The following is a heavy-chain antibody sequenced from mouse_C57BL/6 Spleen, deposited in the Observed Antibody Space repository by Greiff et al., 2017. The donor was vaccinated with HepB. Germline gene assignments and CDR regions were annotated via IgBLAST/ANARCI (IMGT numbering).Heavy chain of an antibody. Sequence: QVQLKQPGAELVKPGASVKMSCKASGYTFTSYWITWVKQRPGQGLEWIGDIYPGSGSTNYNEKFKSKATLTVDTSSSTAYMQLSSLTSEDSAVYYCASRRSSYAMDYWGQGTSVTVSS. CDR2: IYPGSGST. CDR1: GYTFTSYW. CDR3: ASRRSSYAMDY. J-gene: IGHJ4*01. D-gene: IGHD1-1*01. V-gene: IGHV1-55*01.